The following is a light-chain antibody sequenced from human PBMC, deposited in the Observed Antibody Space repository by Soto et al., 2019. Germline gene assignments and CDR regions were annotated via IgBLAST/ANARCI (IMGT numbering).Light chain of an antibody. CDR2: DVS. CDR1: SSDVGGYNY. CDR3: SSYTSSSTRDVV. Sequence: QSGLTQPASVSGSPGQSITISCTGTSSDVGGYNYVSWYQQHPGKAPKLMIYDVSNRPSGVSNRFSGSKSGNTASLTISGLQAEDEADYYCSSYTSSSTRDVVFGGGTKLTVL. V-gene: IGLV2-14*01. J-gene: IGLJ2*01.